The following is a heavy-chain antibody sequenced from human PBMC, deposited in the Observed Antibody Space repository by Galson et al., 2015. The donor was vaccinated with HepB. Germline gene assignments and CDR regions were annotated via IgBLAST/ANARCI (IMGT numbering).Heavy chain of an antibody. D-gene: IGHD3-22*01. CDR2: TNWNGDNI. CDR1: GFTFDNYG. CDR3: VKGGDSNGIYWLGP. Sequence: SLRLSCAASGFTFDNYGMHWVRQAPGRGLEWVSGTNWNGDNIAYADFVKGRFTISRDNAKNSLYLQMNSLTTEDTALYYCVKGGDSNGIYWLGPWGQGILVTVSS. V-gene: IGHV3-9*01. J-gene: IGHJ5*02.